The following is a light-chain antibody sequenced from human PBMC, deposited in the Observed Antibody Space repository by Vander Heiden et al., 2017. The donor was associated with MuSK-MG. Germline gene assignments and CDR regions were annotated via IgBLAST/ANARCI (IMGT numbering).Light chain of an antibody. V-gene: IGLV1-40*01. CDR3: QSYDSSRSGWV. CDR2: GNS. CDR1: SSNIGAGYD. Sequence: QSVLTQPPSVSGAPGQRVTISCTGSSSNIGAGYDVHWYQQLPGTAPNLLIYGNSNRRSGVPDRFSGSKSGTSASLAITGLQAEDEADYYCQSYDSSRSGWVFGGGTKLTVL. J-gene: IGLJ3*02.